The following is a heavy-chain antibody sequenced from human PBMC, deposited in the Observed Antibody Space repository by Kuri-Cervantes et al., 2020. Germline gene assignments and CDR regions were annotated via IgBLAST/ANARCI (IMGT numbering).Heavy chain of an antibody. Sequence: KVSCKGSGYSFTNYWIGWVRQMPGKGLEWMGIIYPPDSDTRYSPSFQGQVTISADKSISTAYLQWSSLKASDTAMYYCARHRGRDYYYMDVWGKGTTVTVSS. CDR2: IYPPDSDT. V-gene: IGHV5-51*01. J-gene: IGHJ6*03. CDR3: ARHRGRDYYYMDV. CDR1: GYSFTNYW. D-gene: IGHD3-10*01.